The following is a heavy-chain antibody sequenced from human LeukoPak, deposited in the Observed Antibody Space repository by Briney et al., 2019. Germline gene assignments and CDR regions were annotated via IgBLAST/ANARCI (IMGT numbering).Heavy chain of an antibody. CDR1: GVTFRSNY. CDR2: IYSSGNT. CDR3: ARELLDPEMAD. Sequence: PGGSLTLSCGAYGVTFRSNYMSWVRQAPEKGLEWVSDIYSSGNTYYTDSVRGRFTISRDNSKNTLFLQMNSLRVEDTAVYYCARELLDPEMADWGLGTLVTVSS. J-gene: IGHJ4*02. D-gene: IGHD5-24*01. V-gene: IGHV3-53*01.